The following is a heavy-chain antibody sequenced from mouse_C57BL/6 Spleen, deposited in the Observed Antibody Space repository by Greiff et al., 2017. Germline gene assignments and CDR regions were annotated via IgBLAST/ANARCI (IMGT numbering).Heavy chain of an antibody. CDR1: GYTFTSYW. Sequence: VQLQQPGAELVKPGASVKLSSKASGYTFTSYWMQWVKQRPGQGLEWIGEIDPSDSYTNYNQKFKGKATLTVDTSSSTAYMQLSSLTSEDSAVYYCAITTVVATNAMDYWGQGTSVTVSS. J-gene: IGHJ4*01. CDR3: AITTVVATNAMDY. CDR2: IDPSDSYT. V-gene: IGHV1-50*01. D-gene: IGHD1-1*01.